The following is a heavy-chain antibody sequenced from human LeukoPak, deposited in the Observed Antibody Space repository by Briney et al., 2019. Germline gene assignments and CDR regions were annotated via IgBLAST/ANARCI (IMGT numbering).Heavy chain of an antibody. J-gene: IGHJ5*02. D-gene: IGHD1-26*01. Sequence: GGSLRLTCAASGFTFSSYGMHWVRQAPGKGLEWVAVISYDGSNKYYADSVKGRFTISRDNSKNTLYLQMGSLRAEDMAVYYCARDRGVGANRWYNWFDPWGQGTLVTVSS. CDR1: GFTFSSYG. V-gene: IGHV3-30*03. CDR3: ARDRGVGANRWYNWFDP. CDR2: ISYDGSNK.